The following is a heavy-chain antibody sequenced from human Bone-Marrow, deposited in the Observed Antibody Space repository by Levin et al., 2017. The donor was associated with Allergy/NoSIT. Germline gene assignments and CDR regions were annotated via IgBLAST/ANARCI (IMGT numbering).Heavy chain of an antibody. CDR1: GFTFSNYW. CDR2: IKHDGGEE. CDR3: ARATRGSSTSET. J-gene: IGHJ5*02. D-gene: IGHD6-13*01. Sequence: PGGSLRLSCAASGFTFSNYWMGWVRQAPGKGLECVANIKHDGGEEYYVDSVKGQFTISRDNAKNSLYLQMNSLRAEDTAVYYCARATRGSSTSETWGQGTLVTVSS. V-gene: IGHV3-7*01.